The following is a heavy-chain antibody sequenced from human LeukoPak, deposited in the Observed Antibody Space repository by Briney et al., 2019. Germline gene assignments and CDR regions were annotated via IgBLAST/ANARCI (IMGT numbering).Heavy chain of an antibody. J-gene: IGHJ3*02. Sequence: SVKVSCKASGGTFSSYAISWVRQAPGQGLEWMGGIIPIFGTANYAQKFQGRVTITADESTSTAYMELSSLRSEDTAVYYCARDQPPPYSYGTRDAFDIWGQGTMVTVSS. CDR2: IIPIFGTA. CDR3: ARDQPPPYSYGTRDAFDI. V-gene: IGHV1-69*13. D-gene: IGHD5-18*01. CDR1: GGTFSSYA.